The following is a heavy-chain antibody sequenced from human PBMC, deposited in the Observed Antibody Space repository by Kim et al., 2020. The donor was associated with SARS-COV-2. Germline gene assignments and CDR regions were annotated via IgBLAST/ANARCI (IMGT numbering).Heavy chain of an antibody. CDR1: GFNFSSYA. V-gene: IGHV3-23*01. CDR2: ISGSGGST. CDR3: AKMWGYSYGSFDY. J-gene: IGHJ4*02. D-gene: IGHD5-18*01. Sequence: GGSLRLSCAASGFNFSSYAMSWVRQAPGKGLEWVSTISGSGGSTYYADSVKGRFTISRDKSRNTLSVQMNSLRAEDTAVYYCAKMWGYSYGSFDYWGQGTLVTVSS.